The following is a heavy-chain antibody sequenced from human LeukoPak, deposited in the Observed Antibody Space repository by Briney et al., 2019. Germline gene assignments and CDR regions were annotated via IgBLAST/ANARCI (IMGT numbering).Heavy chain of an antibody. Sequence: GASVKVSCKASGYTFTSYDINWVRQATGQGLEWMGWMNPNSGNTGYAQKFQGRVTMTRNSSISTAYMELSSLRSEDMAVYYCARYYKFGGYNDHWGQGTLVTVSS. CDR3: ARYYKFGGYNDH. CDR1: GYTFTSYD. CDR2: MNPNSGNT. V-gene: IGHV1-8*01. J-gene: IGHJ4*02. D-gene: IGHD5-24*01.